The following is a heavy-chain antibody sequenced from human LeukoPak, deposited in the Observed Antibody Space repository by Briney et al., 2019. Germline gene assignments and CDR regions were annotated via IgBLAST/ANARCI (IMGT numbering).Heavy chain of an antibody. CDR3: ARDWEKWAVAGTVY. Sequence: SETLSLTCTVSGGSISSGDYYWSWIRQPPGKGLEWIGYIYYSGSTYYNPSLKSRVTISVDTSKNQFSLKLSSVTAEDTAVYYCARDWEKWAVAGTVYWGQGTLVTVSS. J-gene: IGHJ4*02. D-gene: IGHD6-19*01. CDR2: IYYSGST. CDR1: GGSISSGDYY. V-gene: IGHV4-30-4*01.